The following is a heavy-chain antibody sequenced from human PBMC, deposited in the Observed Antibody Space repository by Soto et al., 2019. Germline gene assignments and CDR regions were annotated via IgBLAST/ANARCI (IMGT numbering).Heavy chain of an antibody. CDR1: GFTFSDYY. D-gene: IGHD3-10*01. J-gene: IGHJ4*02. CDR3: ARWRNYYGSAHDY. Sequence: PGGSLRLSCAASGFTFSDYYMSWIRQAPGKGLEWVSYISSSGSTIYYAGSVKGRFTISRDNAKNSLYLQMNSLRAEDTAVYYCARWRNYYGSAHDYWGQGTLVTVSS. CDR2: ISSSGSTI. V-gene: IGHV3-11*01.